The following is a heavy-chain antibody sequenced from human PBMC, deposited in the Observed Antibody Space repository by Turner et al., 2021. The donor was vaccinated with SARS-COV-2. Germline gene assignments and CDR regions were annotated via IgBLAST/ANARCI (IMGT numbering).Heavy chain of an antibody. V-gene: IGHV4-31*03. CDR3: ARDHLDPSTVTTWRGFDP. CDR2: IYYSGST. D-gene: IGHD4-17*01. CDR1: GGSISSGGYY. J-gene: IGHJ5*02. Sequence: QVQLQESGPGLVKPSQTLALTCTVSGGSISSGGYYWSWIRQHPGKGLEWIGSIYYSGSTYYNPSLKSRVTISVDTSKNQFSLKLSSVTAADTAVYYCARDHLDPSTVTTWRGFDPWGQGTLVTVSS.